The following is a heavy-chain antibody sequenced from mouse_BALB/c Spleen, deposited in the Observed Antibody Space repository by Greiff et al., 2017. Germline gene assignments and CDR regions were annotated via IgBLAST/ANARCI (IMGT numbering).Heavy chain of an antibody. J-gene: IGHJ4*01. CDR2: ISSGGSYT. V-gene: IGHV5-6*02. CDR1: GFTFSSYG. Sequence: DVMLVESGGDLVKPGGSLKLSCAASGFTFSSYGMSWVRQTPDKRLEWVATISSGGSYTYYPDSVKGRFTISRDNAKNTLYLQMSSLKSEDTAMYYCARHGSRYGGDYYAMDYWGQGTSVTVSS. CDR3: ARHGSRYGGDYYAMDY. D-gene: IGHD2-14*01.